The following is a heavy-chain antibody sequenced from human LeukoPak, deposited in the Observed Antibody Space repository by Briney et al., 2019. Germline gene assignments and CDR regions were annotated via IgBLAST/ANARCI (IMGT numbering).Heavy chain of an antibody. CDR1: GGSISSSSYY. D-gene: IGHD4-17*01. V-gene: IGHV4-39*07. Sequence: SETLSLTCTVSGGSISSSSYYWGWIRQPPGKGLEWIGSIYYSGSTYYNPSLKSRVTISVDTSKNQFSLKLSSATAADTAVYYCARDKSDYGFDYWGQGTLVTVSS. CDR3: ARDKSDYGFDY. CDR2: IYYSGST. J-gene: IGHJ4*02.